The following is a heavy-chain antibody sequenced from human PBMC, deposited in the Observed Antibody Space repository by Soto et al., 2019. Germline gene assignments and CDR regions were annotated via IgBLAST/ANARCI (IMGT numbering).Heavy chain of an antibody. V-gene: IGHV1-18*01. CDR1: GYTFTSYG. CDR2: ISAYNGNT. D-gene: IGHD6-19*01. J-gene: IGHJ3*02. CDR3: ARGLRSSGWTEAFDI. Sequence: ASVKVSGKASGYTFTSYGISWVRQAPGQGLEWMGWISAYNGNTNYAQKLQGRVTMTTDTSTSTAYMELRSLRSDDTAVNYCARGLRSSGWTEAFDIWGQGTMVTVSS.